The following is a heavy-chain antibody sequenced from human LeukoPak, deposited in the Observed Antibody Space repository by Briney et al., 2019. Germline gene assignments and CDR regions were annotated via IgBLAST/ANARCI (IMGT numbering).Heavy chain of an antibody. CDR1: GFTFSSYA. CDR3: ARSHGYSSSWYRVIDY. CDR2: ISYDGSNK. Sequence: GGSLRLSCAASGFTFSSYAMHRVRQAPGKGLEWVAVISYDGSNKYYADSVKGRFTISRDNSKNTLYLQINSLRAEDTAVYYCARSHGYSSSWYRVIDYWGQGTLVTVSS. J-gene: IGHJ4*02. D-gene: IGHD6-13*01. V-gene: IGHV3-30*04.